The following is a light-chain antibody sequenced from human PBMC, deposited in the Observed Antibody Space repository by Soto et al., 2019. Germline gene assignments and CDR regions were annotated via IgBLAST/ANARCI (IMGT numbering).Light chain of an antibody. CDR3: QKYNSAPFP. V-gene: IGKV1-27*01. CDR1: QDIRNY. CDR2: AAS. J-gene: IGKJ3*01. Sequence: DIQMTQSPSSLSASVGDRVTITCRASQDIRNYLAWYQQRPGKVPRLLIYAASTLEPGVPSRFSGRGSGTDFTLTISSLQLEDVATYYCQKYNSAPFPFGPGTKVDI.